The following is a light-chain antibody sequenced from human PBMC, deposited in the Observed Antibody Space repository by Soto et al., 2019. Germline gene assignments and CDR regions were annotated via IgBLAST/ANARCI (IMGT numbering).Light chain of an antibody. Sequence: QSVLTQPPSVSGAPGQRVTSSCAGGRSNIGAGHNVHWYQQLPGTAPKLLIFGNNNRASGVPDRFSGSKSDTSASLAITGLQAEDEGDYYCQSYDSSLSGLHVIFGGGTKLTVL. CDR1: RSNIGAGHN. V-gene: IGLV1-40*01. CDR2: GNN. J-gene: IGLJ2*01. CDR3: QSYDSSLSGLHVI.